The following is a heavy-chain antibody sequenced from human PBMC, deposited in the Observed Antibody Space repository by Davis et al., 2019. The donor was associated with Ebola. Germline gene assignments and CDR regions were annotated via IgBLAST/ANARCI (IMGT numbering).Heavy chain of an antibody. D-gene: IGHD1-14*01. CDR1: GYTFTSFG. V-gene: IGHV1-18*01. J-gene: IGHJ4*02. Sequence: ASVKVSCKTSGYTFTSFGISWVRQAPGQGLEWMGWISAYNDNTNYAQNLQGRVTMTTDTSTGTAYMELRSLRSDDTAVYFCARNRALRNPNDYWGQGTLVTVSA. CDR3: ARNRALRNPNDY. CDR2: ISAYNDNT.